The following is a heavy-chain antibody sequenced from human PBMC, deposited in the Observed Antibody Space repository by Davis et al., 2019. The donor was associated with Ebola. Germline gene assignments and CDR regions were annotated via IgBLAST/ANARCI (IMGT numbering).Heavy chain of an antibody. D-gene: IGHD5-12*01. Sequence: SETLSLTCTVSGDSISISYWTWIRQPVGKGLEWIGRIYTSGSTNYNPSLKSRVTMSVDTSKNQFSLKLSSMTAADTAVYYCARDRGYSGYDYLDYWGQGTLVTVSS. CDR3: ARDRGYSGYDYLDY. J-gene: IGHJ4*02. CDR2: IYTSGST. CDR1: GDSISISY. V-gene: IGHV4-4*07.